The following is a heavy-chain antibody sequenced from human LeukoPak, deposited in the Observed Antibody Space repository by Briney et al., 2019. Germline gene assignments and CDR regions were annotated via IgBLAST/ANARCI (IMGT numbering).Heavy chain of an antibody. J-gene: IGHJ4*02. D-gene: IGHD5-18*01. CDR2: IYTSGST. V-gene: IGHV4-4*07. CDR3: AREGRGYSHGLFDY. CDR1: GGSISSYY. Sequence: SETLSLTCTVSGGSISSYYWSWIRQPAGKGLEWIGRIYTSGSTNYNPSPKSRVTMSVDTSKNQFSLKLSSVTAADTAVYYCAREGRGYSHGLFDYWGQGTLVTVSS.